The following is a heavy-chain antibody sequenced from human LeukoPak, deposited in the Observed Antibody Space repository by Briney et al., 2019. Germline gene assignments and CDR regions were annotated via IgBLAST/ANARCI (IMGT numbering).Heavy chain of an antibody. CDR1: GFTFSSYS. CDR2: ISYDGSNK. V-gene: IGHV3-30*14. Sequence: GGSLRLSCAASGFTFSSYSIHWVRQAPGKGLEWVAVISYDGSNKYYADSVKGRFTISRDNSKNTLYLQMNSLRAEDTAVYYCAREFRKIQLSFDYWGQGTLVTVSS. D-gene: IGHD5-18*01. J-gene: IGHJ4*02. CDR3: AREFRKIQLSFDY.